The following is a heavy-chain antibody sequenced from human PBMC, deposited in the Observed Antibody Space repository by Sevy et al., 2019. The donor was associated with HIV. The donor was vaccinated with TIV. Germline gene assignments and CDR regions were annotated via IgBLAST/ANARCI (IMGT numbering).Heavy chain of an antibody. CDR2: ISGSGGST. J-gene: IGHJ6*03. Sequence: GGSLRLSCAASGFTFSSYAMSWVRQAPGKGLEWVSAISGSGGSTYYADFVKGRFTISRDNSKNTLYLQMNSLRAEDTAVYYCARGVTTILPYYYYMDVWGKGTTVTVSS. CDR3: ARGVTTILPYYYYMDV. D-gene: IGHD4-17*01. CDR1: GFTFSSYA. V-gene: IGHV3-23*01.